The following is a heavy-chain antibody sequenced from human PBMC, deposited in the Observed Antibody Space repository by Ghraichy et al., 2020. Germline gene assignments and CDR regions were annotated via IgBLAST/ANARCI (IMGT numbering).Heavy chain of an antibody. J-gene: IGHJ5*02. D-gene: IGHD3-10*01. V-gene: IGHV4-4*02. CDR1: GGSLRGASIPNSLW. Sequence: SETLSLTCAVSGGSLRGASIPNSLWWGWVRQPPGRGLEWIGEIFHSGTTNYNPSLKSRVTISLDKSKNHISLRLSSVTAADTAVYYCVRTLPAYYFGSGSFPPGDLWGQGSLVTVSS. CDR3: VRTLPAYYFGSGSFPPGDL. CDR2: IFHSGTT.